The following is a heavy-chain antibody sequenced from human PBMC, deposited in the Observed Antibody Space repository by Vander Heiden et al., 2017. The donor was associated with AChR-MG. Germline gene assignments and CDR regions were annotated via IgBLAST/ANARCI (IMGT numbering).Heavy chain of an antibody. CDR2: ISGSGGST. Sequence: EVQLLESGGGLVQPGGSLRPACADSGFTFSRYARSWVRQAPGKGLEWVSAISGSGGSTYYADSVKGRFTISRDNSKNTLYLQMNSLRAEDTAVYYCAKSEYYDFWSGYFDPWGQGTLVTVSS. CDR1: GFTFSRYA. J-gene: IGHJ5*02. D-gene: IGHD3-3*01. CDR3: AKSEYYDFWSGYFDP. V-gene: IGHV3-23*01.